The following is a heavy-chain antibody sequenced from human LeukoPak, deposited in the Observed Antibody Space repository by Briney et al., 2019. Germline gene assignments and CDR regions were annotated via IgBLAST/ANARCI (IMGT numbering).Heavy chain of an antibody. J-gene: IGHJ5*02. CDR1: GFTFSSYW. CDR3: ARGTSGSYYGWFDP. CDR2: INSDGSST. D-gene: IGHD1-26*01. Sequence: PGGSLRLSCAASGFTFSSYWMHWVRQAPGKGLVWVSRINSDGSSTSYADSVKGRFTISRDNAKNTLYLQMNSLRAEDTAVYYCARGTSGSYYGWFDPWGQGTLVTVSS. V-gene: IGHV3-74*01.